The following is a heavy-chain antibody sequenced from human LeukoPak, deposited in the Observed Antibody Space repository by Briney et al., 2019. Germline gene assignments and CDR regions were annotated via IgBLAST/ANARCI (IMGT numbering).Heavy chain of an antibody. J-gene: IGHJ3*01. CDR1: GGSFSGYY. V-gene: IGHV4-34*01. Sequence: SETLSLTCAVNGGSFSGYYWSWIRQPPGKGLEWIGKINDSGRTNYNPSLKSRVTISVDTSKNQFSLKLSSVTAADTAVYYCARLSVAAAGTWGQGTMVTVSS. D-gene: IGHD6-13*01. CDR3: ARLSVAAAGT. CDR2: INDSGRT.